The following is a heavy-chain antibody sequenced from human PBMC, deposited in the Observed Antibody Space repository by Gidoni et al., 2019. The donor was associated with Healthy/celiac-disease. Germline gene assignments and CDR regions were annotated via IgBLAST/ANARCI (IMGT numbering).Heavy chain of an antibody. CDR2: ISYEGSNK. CDR1: GFTFSSYA. Sequence: QVQLVESGGGVVQPGRSLRLSCAASGFTFSSYAMHWVRQAPGKGLEWVAVISYEGSNKYYADSVKGRFTISRDKSKNTLYLQMNSLRAEDTAVYYCARGGPPGYYYYYMDVWGKGTTVTVSS. V-gene: IGHV3-30*04. CDR3: ARGGPPGYYYYYMDV. J-gene: IGHJ6*03.